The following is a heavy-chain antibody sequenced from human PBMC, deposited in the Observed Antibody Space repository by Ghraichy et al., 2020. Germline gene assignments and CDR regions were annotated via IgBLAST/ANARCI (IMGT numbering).Heavy chain of an antibody. CDR1: GFNLGVYT. CDR3: VRADGSGSFYY. CDR2: ICSDSFYI. D-gene: IGHD3-10*01. J-gene: IGHJ4*02. Sequence: GGSLRLSCATSGFNLGVYTMNWLRWAPNRGLEWVASICSDSFYIYYADSVRGRFTISRDNAMKSIYLQMNRVRVEDTATYYCVRADGSGSFYYWGQGTLVTVSS. V-gene: IGHV3-21*01.